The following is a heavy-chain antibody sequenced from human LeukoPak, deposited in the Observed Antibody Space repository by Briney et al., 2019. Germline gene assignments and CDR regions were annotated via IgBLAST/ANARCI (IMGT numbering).Heavy chain of an antibody. CDR3: ARPLYRSGWDQFDN. CDR1: GFTFRSDW. Sequence: GGSLRLACAASGFTFRSDWMGWVRQAPGQGLDLVGSIKQDGSQKFYVDSVKGRCTISRDNAKNSLYLEMNSLRVEETAVYYCARPLYRSGWDQFDNRGQGTMVSVSS. V-gene: IGHV3-7*03. CDR2: IKQDGSQK. J-gene: IGHJ4*02. D-gene: IGHD6-19*01.